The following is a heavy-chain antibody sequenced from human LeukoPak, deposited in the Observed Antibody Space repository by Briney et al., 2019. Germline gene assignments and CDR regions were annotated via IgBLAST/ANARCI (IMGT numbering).Heavy chain of an antibody. V-gene: IGHV4-34*01. J-gene: IGHJ4*02. CDR2: INHSGST. CDR1: GGSFSSYY. Sequence: PSETLSLTCAVYGGSFSSYYWSWIRQPPGKGLEWIGEINHSGSTKYNPSLKSRVTISVDTSKNQFSLKLSSVTAADTAVYYCARQPEDSRVFKYWGQGTLVTVSS. D-gene: IGHD1-14*01. CDR3: ARQPEDSRVFKY.